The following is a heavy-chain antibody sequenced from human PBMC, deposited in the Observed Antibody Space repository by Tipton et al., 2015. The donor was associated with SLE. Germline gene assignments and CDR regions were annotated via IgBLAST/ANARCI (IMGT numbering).Heavy chain of an antibody. J-gene: IGHJ4*01. CDR3: AGWGGSGAYAYYFDM. V-gene: IGHV4-61*02. Sequence: TLSLTCTVTGGSVSSDKYYWSWIRQPAGKGLEWIGRIYSGTTNYNPSLNSRVTISVDKSKNQFSLNLTSVTAEDTAVYFCAGWGGSGAYAYYFDMRGHGSLVAVSS. D-gene: IGHD2-15*01. CDR2: IYSGTT. CDR1: GGSVSSDKYY.